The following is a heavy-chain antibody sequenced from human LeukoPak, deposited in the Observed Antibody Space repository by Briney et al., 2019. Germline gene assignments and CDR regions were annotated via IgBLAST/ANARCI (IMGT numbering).Heavy chain of an antibody. CDR1: GFTVSSNY. D-gene: IGHD4-17*01. Sequence: PGGSLRLSCAASGFTVSSNYMSWVRQAPGKGRERVSVIYSGGSTYYADSVKGRFTVSRDNSKNTLYLQMSSLTTEDTAVYYCARGRAVTTYYYYGMDVWGKGTTVTVSS. CDR2: IYSGGST. CDR3: ARGRAVTTYYYYGMDV. V-gene: IGHV3-53*01. J-gene: IGHJ6*04.